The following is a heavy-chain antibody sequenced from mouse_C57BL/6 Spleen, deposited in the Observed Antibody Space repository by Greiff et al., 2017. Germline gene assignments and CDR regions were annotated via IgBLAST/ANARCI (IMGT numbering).Heavy chain of an antibody. J-gene: IGHJ1*03. CDR1: GYSITSGYY. CDR2: ISYDGSH. CDR3: ARDSLLDYGSRSYWYFDV. D-gene: IGHD1-1*01. Sequence: EVKLQESGPGLVKPSQSLSLTCSVTGYSITSGYYWNWIRQFPGNKLEWMGYISYDGSHNYNPSLKNRISITRDTSKNQFFLKLNSVTTEDTATYYCARDSLLDYGSRSYWYFDVWGTGTTVTVSS. V-gene: IGHV3-6*01.